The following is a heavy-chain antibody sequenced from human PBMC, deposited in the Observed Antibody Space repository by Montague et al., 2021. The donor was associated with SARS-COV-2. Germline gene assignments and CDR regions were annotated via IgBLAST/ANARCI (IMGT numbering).Heavy chain of an antibody. V-gene: IGHV3-30*04. CDR1: GFTFSSYA. CDR2: ISYDGSNK. J-gene: IGHJ3*02. CDR3: ARAYSGSYWGAFDI. Sequence: SLRLSCAASGFTFSSYAMHWVRQAPGKGLEWVAVISYDGSNKYYADSVKGRFTISRDNSKNTLYLQMNSLRVEDTAVYYCARAYSGSYWGAFDIWGQGTMVTVSS. D-gene: IGHD1-26*01.